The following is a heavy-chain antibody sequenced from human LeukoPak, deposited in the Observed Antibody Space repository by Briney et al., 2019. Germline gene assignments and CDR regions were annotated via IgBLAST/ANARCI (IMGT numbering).Heavy chain of an antibody. Sequence: PGGSLRLSCAASGFTFSSYSMNWVRQAPGKGLEWVSSISSSSSYIYYADSVKGRFTISRDNAKNSLYLQMNSLRAEDTAVYSCARPGGYSSSWYSLDYWGQGTLVTVSS. CDR3: ARPGGYSSSWYSLDY. D-gene: IGHD6-13*01. CDR2: ISSSSSYI. J-gene: IGHJ4*02. V-gene: IGHV3-21*01. CDR1: GFTFSSYS.